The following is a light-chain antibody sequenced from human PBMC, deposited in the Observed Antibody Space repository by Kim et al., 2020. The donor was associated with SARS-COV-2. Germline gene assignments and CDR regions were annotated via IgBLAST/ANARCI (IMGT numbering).Light chain of an antibody. V-gene: IGLV3-21*04. CDR1: NIGSKS. CDR3: QVWDPSGDHVV. J-gene: IGLJ1*01. Sequence: SYELTQPPSVSVAPGKTARITCGGDNIGSKSVHWYQQKPGQAPVLVIYHDTDRPSGIPERFSGSNSGNTATLTISRVEAGDEADYYCQVWDPSGDHVVFG. CDR2: HDT.